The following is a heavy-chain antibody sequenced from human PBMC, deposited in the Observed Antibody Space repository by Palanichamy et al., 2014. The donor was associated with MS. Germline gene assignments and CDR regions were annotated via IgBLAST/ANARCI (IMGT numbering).Heavy chain of an antibody. CDR1: GFTFRTYD. CDR3: ARLSSSWYAY. V-gene: IGHV3-64*01. Sequence: EVQLVESGGALVQPGGSLRLSCVASGFTFRTYDMHWVRQAPGKGLEYVSAISNNGGRTFYANSVKGRFTISRDNSKNTLYLQMGSLRVEDMGVYFCARLSSSWYAYWGQGTLVNVSS. D-gene: IGHD6-13*01. CDR2: ISNNGGRT. J-gene: IGHJ4*02.